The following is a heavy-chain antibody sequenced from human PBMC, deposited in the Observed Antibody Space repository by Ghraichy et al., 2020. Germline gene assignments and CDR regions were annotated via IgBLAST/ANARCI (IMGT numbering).Heavy chain of an antibody. J-gene: IGHJ6*03. CDR1: GFTFSSYS. CDR3: ARALDIVVVVAARDYYMDV. V-gene: IGHV3-21*01. Sequence: GESLNISCAASGFTFSSYSMNWVRQAPGKGLEWVSSISSSSSYIYYADSVKGRFTISRDNAKNSLYLQMNSLRAEDTAVYYCARALDIVVVVAARDYYMDVWGKGTTVTVSS. D-gene: IGHD2-15*01. CDR2: ISSSSSYI.